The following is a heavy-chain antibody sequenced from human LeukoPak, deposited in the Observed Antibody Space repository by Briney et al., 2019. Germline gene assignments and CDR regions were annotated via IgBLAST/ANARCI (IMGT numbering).Heavy chain of an antibody. V-gene: IGHV4-4*07. CDR3: AKTLGYCSSTSCYLMNAFDI. J-gene: IGHJ3*02. D-gene: IGHD2-2*01. CDR1: GGSISSYY. Sequence: SETLSLTCTVSGGSISSYYWSLIRQPAGKGLEWIGRIYTSGSTNYNPSLKSRVTMSVDTSKNQFSLKLSSVTAADTAVYYCAKTLGYCSSTSCYLMNAFDIWGQGTMVTVSS. CDR2: IYTSGST.